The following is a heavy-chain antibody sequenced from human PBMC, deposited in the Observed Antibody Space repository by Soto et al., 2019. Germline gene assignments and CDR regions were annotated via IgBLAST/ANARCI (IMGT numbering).Heavy chain of an antibody. CDR2: INHLGSI. J-gene: IGHJ6*03. CDR3: ARGGISHWAYFYYMDV. Sequence: SXTRSLTCVVSGRFLSDYFWSWIRQPPVMALEWIGEINHLGSINYNPSLKSRVTMSVDTSKNQFSLTLNSVTAADTASYYCARGGISHWAYFYYMDVWDRGTTVTVSS. V-gene: IGHV4-34*01. D-gene: IGHD2-21*01. CDR1: GRFLSDYF.